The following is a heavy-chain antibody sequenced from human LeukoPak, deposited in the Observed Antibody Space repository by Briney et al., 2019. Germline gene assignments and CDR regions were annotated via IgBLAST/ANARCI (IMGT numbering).Heavy chain of an antibody. CDR2: INHSGST. J-gene: IGHJ6*04. D-gene: IGHD2-8*02. V-gene: IGHV4-34*01. CDR1: GGSFTDYN. Sequence: SETLSLTCAVYGGSFTDYNWSWIRQPPGKGLEWIGEINHSGSTTYNPSLKSRVTISGDASKNQFTLNLSSVTAADTAVFYCATLRDYWLDVWGNGTTVTVSS. CDR3: ATLRDYWLDV.